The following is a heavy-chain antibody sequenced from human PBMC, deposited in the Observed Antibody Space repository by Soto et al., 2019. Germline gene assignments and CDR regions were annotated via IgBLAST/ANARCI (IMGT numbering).Heavy chain of an antibody. Sequence: SETLSLTCNVSGGSISSSRSYWAWIRQPPGKGLEWIANIFYSGSTYYNPSLASRVTVSVDTSKNQLSLKLSSVTAADTAVYYCARGDGRQQLDYYYYYMDVWGKGTTVTVSS. CDR3: ARGDGRQQLDYYYYYMDV. V-gene: IGHV4-39*01. J-gene: IGHJ6*03. CDR2: IFYSGST. D-gene: IGHD6-13*01. CDR1: GGSISSSRSY.